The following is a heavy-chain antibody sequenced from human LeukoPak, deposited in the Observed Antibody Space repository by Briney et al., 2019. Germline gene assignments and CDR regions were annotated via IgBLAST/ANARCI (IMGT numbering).Heavy chain of an antibody. V-gene: IGHV3-30*18. CDR2: TSYDGSNK. Sequence: GSLRLSCAASGFTFSSYGMHWVRQAPGKGLEWVAVTSYDGSNKYYADSVKGRFTISRDNSKNTLYLQMNSLRAEDTAVYYCAKGPKYYGSGSYYIGYWGQGTLVTVSS. CDR3: AKGPKYYGSGSYYIGY. CDR1: GFTFSSYG. D-gene: IGHD3-10*01. J-gene: IGHJ4*02.